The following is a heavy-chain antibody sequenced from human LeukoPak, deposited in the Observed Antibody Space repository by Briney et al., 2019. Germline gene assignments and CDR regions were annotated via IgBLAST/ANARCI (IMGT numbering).Heavy chain of an antibody. V-gene: IGHV3-23*01. CDR2: LGGLSESV. J-gene: IGHJ6*02. CDR1: GFIFSNYA. Sequence: GGAVRLSCVGSGFIFSNYAMSGVGQAPGKGVEGVLILGGLSESVYYPDSVKGRFTVSRDNSKDTLYLEINSLRGEDTATYYCARRWLGDPYGMDVWGQGTTVTVSS. CDR3: ARRWLGDPYGMDV. D-gene: IGHD3-10*01.